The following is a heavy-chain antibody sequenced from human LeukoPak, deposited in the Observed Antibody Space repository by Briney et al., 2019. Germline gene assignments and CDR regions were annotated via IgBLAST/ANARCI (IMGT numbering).Heavy chain of an antibody. Sequence: PGGSLRLSCAASGFTFSSYAMSWVRQAPGKGLEWVSAISGSGGSTYYADSVKGRFTISRDNSKNTLYLQMDSLRAEDTAVYYCAILPAAAPHYYFDYWGQGTPVTVSS. CDR3: AILPAAAPHYYFDY. D-gene: IGHD6-13*01. CDR1: GFTFSSYA. J-gene: IGHJ4*02. V-gene: IGHV3-23*01. CDR2: ISGSGGST.